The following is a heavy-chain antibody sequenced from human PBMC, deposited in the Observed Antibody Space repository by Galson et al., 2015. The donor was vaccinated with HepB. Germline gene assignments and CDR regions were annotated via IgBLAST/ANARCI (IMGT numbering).Heavy chain of an antibody. Sequence: SETLSLTCSVSHGSINNYYWSWIRQSPRNRLEWIGYIYYNGDTTYNPSLGYRVGMSVDTSVNQVSLWLTSVTAADTAVYYCARHPGRGSVGYAFDLWGQGTLVTVSA. CDR3: ARHPGRGSVGYAFDL. CDR2: IYYNGDT. J-gene: IGHJ4*02. D-gene: IGHD5-12*01. CDR1: HGSINNYY. V-gene: IGHV4-59*08.